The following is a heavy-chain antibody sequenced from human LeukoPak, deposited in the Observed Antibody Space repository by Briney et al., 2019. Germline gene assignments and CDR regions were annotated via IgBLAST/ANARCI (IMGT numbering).Heavy chain of an antibody. Sequence: GGSLRLSCAASGFTFNYFGMHWVRQAPGKGLEWVAIIWYDGSNKYYADSVKGRFTISRDNSKNTLYLQMNSLRAEDTAVYYCARDVGGIAAAGTFGWSDPWGQGTLVIVSS. D-gene: IGHD6-13*01. CDR2: IWYDGSNK. V-gene: IGHV3-33*01. CDR1: GFTFNYFG. CDR3: ARDVGGIAAAGTFGWSDP. J-gene: IGHJ5*02.